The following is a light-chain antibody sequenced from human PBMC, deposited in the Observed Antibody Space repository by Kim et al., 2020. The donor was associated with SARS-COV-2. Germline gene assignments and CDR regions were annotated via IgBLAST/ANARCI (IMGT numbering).Light chain of an antibody. CDR2: AAS. J-gene: IGKJ1*01. CDR3: KQSYSTPRGT. Sequence: DIQMTQSPSSLSASVGDRVTITCRASQSISSYLNWYQQKPGKAPKLLIYAASSLQSGVPSRFSGSGSGTDFTLTIRSLQPEDFATYYCKQSYSTPRGTFGQGTKVDIK. V-gene: IGKV1-39*01. CDR1: QSISSY.